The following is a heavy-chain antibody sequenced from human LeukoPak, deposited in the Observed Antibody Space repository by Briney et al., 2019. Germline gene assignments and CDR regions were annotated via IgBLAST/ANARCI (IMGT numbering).Heavy chain of an antibody. J-gene: IGHJ6*03. CDR3: ARHFPYCGGDCPYYYMDV. Sequence: SETLSLTCSVCGASISSDYWSWIRQPPGKGLEWIGNIYSSETTKYNPSLRSRATISGDTSKNQFSLKLSSVTAADTAVYYCARHFPYCGGDCPYYYMDVWGKGTTVTVSS. D-gene: IGHD2-21*02. V-gene: IGHV4-4*09. CDR2: IYSSETT. CDR1: GASISSDY.